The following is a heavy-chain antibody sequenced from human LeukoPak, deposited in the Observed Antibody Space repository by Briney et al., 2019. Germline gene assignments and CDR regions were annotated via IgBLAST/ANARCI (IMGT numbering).Heavy chain of an antibody. D-gene: IGHD7-27*01. Sequence: SETLSLTCTVSGGSISSSGYSWGWIRQPPGKGVEGIENINYSGSIYYNPSLKTRLTIFVDTPKNQFSLKVTSVTAADPAVYFCARRVTGDLRRFDYWGPGTLVTVSS. CDR2: INYSGSI. V-gene: IGHV4-39*01. J-gene: IGHJ4*02. CDR1: GGSISSSGYS. CDR3: ARRVTGDLRRFDY.